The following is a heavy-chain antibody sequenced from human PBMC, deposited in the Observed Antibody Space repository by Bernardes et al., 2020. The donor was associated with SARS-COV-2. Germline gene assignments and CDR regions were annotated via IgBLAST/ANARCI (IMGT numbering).Heavy chain of an antibody. D-gene: IGHD6-19*01. Sequence: GGSLRLSCAASGFTFSTYAMNWVRQAPGKGLEWVSGISGSGGSTYYVDSVKGRFTISRDNSKSTLFLEMNSLRAEDTAVYYCARIDEVTGRDYWGQGTLVTVSS. V-gene: IGHV3-23*01. CDR1: GFTFSTYA. J-gene: IGHJ4*02. CDR3: ARIDEVTGRDY. CDR2: ISGSGGST.